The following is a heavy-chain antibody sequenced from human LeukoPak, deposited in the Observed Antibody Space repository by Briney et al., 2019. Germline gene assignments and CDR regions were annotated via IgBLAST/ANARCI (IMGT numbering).Heavy chain of an antibody. CDR3: ARVGSSGWYVHPTLDY. Sequence: ASVKVSCKASGYTFTGYYMHGVRQAPGQGLEWIGWINPNSGDTNYAQKFQGRVTVTRDTSISTAYMELSRLRSDDTAVYYCARVGSSGWYVHPTLDYWGQGTLVTVSS. V-gene: IGHV1-2*02. J-gene: IGHJ4*02. CDR2: INPNSGDT. D-gene: IGHD6-19*01. CDR1: GYTFTGYY.